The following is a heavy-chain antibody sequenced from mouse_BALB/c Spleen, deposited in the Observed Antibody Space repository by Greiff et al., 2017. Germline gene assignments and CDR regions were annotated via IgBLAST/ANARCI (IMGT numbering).Heavy chain of an antibody. V-gene: IGHV1-15*01. CDR3: TRDWAMDY. Sequence: VKLVESGAELVRPGASVTLSCKASGYTFTDYEMHWVKQTPVHGLEWIGAIDPETGGTAYNQKFKGKATLTADKSSSTAYMELRSLTSEDSAVYYCTRDWAMDYWGQGTSVTVSS. D-gene: IGHD4-1*01. CDR1: GYTFTDYE. J-gene: IGHJ4*01. CDR2: IDPETGGT.